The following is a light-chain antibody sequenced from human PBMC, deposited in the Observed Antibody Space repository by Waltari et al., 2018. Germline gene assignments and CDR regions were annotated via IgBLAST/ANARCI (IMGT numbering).Light chain of an antibody. CDR2: MGS. CDR1: QSLLHVDGYTY. V-gene: IGKV2-28*01. Sequence: DIVMTQSPLSLPVTPGEPASISCRSSQSLLHVDGYTYLDWYLQKPGQSPQVLIYMGSNRAAGVPDRFSGSGSGTDCTLKISRVEAEDVGVYYCMQPLETPWTFGQGTKVEIK. J-gene: IGKJ1*01. CDR3: MQPLETPWT.